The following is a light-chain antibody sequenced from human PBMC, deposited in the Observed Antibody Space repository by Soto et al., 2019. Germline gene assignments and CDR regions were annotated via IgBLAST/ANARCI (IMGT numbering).Light chain of an antibody. J-gene: IGKJ2*02. CDR2: KAS. Sequence: DIQMTQSPSTLSASVGDRVTITCRASQSINSWLAWYQQKPGKAPKLLIYKASSLESGVPSRFSGSGSGTEFTLTISSLQPDDFATYYCQQYYSYCTFGQGTKLEIK. V-gene: IGKV1-5*03. CDR1: QSINSW. CDR3: QQYYSYCT.